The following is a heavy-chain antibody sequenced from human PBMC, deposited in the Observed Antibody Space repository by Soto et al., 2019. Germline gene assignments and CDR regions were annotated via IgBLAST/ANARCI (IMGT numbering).Heavy chain of an antibody. CDR2: ISDYNGNK. V-gene: IGHV1-18*01. J-gene: IGHJ5*02. CDR1: GYTCTSYG. Sequence: QVQLVQSGAEVKKPGASVKVSCKASGYTCTSYGISWVRQAPGQGLVWMGWISDYNGNKNYAQKLQGRVNRATEKSTSPAYMAMRSLGSDASAVYYCARVVVVPPAMLFSRWFDPRGQGTLVTVSS. D-gene: IGHD2-2*01. CDR3: ARVVVVPPAMLFSRWFDP.